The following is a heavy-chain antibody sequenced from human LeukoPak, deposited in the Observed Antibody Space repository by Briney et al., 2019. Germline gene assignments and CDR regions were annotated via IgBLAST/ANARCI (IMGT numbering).Heavy chain of an antibody. V-gene: IGHV1-24*01. CDR3: ATGYCSSTSCYPARGFDP. Sequence: ASVKVSCKVSGYTLTELSMHWVRQAPGKGLEWMGGFYPEDGETIYAQKFQGRVTMTEDTSTDTAYMELSSLRSEDTAVYYCATGYCSSTSCYPARGFDPGGQGTLVTVS. CDR1: GYTLTELS. CDR2: FYPEDGET. D-gene: IGHD2-2*01. J-gene: IGHJ5*02.